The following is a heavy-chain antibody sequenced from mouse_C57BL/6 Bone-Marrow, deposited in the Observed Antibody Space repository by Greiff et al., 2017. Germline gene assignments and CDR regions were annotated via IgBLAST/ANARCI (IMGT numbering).Heavy chain of an antibody. Sequence: VQLQQSGPGLVKPSQSLSLTCSVTGYSITSGYYWNWIRQFPGNKLEWMGYISYDGSNNYNPSLKNRISITRDTSKNQFFLKLNSVTTEDTATYYCARPNYYGSSWYFDVWGTGTTVTVSS. J-gene: IGHJ1*03. CDR2: ISYDGSN. CDR3: ARPNYYGSSWYFDV. CDR1: GYSITSGYY. D-gene: IGHD1-1*01. V-gene: IGHV3-6*01.